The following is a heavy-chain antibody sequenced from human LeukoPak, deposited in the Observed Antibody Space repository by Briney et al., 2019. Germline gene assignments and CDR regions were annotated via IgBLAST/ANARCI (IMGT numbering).Heavy chain of an antibody. D-gene: IGHD3-10*01. V-gene: IGHV1-18*01. CDR1: GYTFTTYG. CDR2: ISVYNGHT. Sequence: GASVKVSCTASGYTFTTYGISWVRQAPGQGLEWMGWISVYNGHTNYAQNAQKLQGRLTMTTDTSTSTAYMELRSLRFDDTAVYYCARDSDLYGSGTYYVSNYWGQGTLVTVSS. CDR3: ARDSDLYGSGTYYVSNY. J-gene: IGHJ4*02.